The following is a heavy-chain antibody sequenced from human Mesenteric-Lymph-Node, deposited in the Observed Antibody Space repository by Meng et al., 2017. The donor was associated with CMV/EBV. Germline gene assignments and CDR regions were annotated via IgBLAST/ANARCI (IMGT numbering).Heavy chain of an antibody. J-gene: IGHJ6*02. CDR2: ISSGSNYM. V-gene: IGHV3-21*01. D-gene: IGHD5-12*01. Sequence: GESLKISCAASGFTFSTYSMNWVRQAPGKVLEWVSSISSGSNYMYYADSVKGRFTISRDNAKNSLYLQMNSLRAEDTAVYYCARLRAGMDVWGQGTTVTVSS. CDR3: ARLRAGMDV. CDR1: GFTFSTYS.